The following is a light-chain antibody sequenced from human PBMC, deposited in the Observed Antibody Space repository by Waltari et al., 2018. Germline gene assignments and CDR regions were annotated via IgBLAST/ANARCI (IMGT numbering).Light chain of an antibody. J-gene: IGKJ4*01. Sequence: DIEMAQSPSSLSASVGDRVTITCRVSQNINGYLNWYQQISGRAPKLLIYAASVLQRGVPSRFSGSGSGTHFTLTINSLQPEDLGNYFCHQSYSAPVTFGGGTKVEIK. CDR3: HQSYSAPVT. CDR1: QNINGY. CDR2: AAS. V-gene: IGKV1-39*01.